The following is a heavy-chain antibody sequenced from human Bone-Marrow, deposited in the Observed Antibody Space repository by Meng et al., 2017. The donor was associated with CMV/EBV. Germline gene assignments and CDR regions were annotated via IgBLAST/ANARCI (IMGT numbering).Heavy chain of an antibody. D-gene: IGHD3-10*01. Sequence: QITLKESGPTLGKPXQTXTLTXXFSGFSISTRGVGVGWTRQPPRKATEWLALIYWDDDKRYNPSLKSRLIITKDTSKNQVVFTMTNMDPVDTATYFCVHTNHYYGLNYFHTWGQGTLVTVSS. J-gene: IGHJ5*02. CDR1: GFSISTRGVG. V-gene: IGHV2-5*02. CDR2: IYWDDDK. CDR3: VHTNHYYGLNYFHT.